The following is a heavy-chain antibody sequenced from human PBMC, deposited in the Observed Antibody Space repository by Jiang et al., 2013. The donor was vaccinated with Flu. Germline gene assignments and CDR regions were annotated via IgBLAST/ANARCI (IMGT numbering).Heavy chain of an antibody. V-gene: IGHV1-69*01. Sequence: ASGGTFSSYAISWVRQAPGQGLEWMGGIIPIFGTANYAQKFQGRVTITADESTSTAYMELSSLRSEDTAVYYCARCYDSSGYYGYWGQGTLVTVSS. D-gene: IGHD3-22*01. CDR2: IIPIFGTA. CDR1: GGTFSSYA. J-gene: IGHJ4*02. CDR3: ARCYDSSGYYGY.